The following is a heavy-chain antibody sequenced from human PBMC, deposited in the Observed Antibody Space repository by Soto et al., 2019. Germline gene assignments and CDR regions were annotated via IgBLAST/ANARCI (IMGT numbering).Heavy chain of an antibody. V-gene: IGHV1-18*04. CDR3: ARDPAGLYLFDY. D-gene: IGHD2-2*01. CDR2: IDTRSGKT. Sequence: QVRLVQSGGEMKNPGASVEVSCKASGFTLSNYGISWVRQAPGQGLEWMGFIDTRSGKTGNSKKFQGRVTMTTDKSTNTSYTQLRRLRSDDTAVYFCARDPAGLYLFDYWGQGTLLTVSS. CDR1: GFTLSNYG. J-gene: IGHJ4*02.